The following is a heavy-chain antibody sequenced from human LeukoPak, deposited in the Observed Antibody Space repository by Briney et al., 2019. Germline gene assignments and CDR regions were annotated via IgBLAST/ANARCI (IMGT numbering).Heavy chain of an antibody. CDR2: IYYSGST. D-gene: IGHD3-16*01. J-gene: IGHJ3*02. Sequence: SETLSLTCTVSGGSISSYYWSWIRRPPGKGLEWIGYIYYSGSTNYNPSLKSRVTISVDTSKNQFSLKLSSVTAADTAVYYCARDLPTFGGVGAFDIWGQGTMVTVSS. V-gene: IGHV4-59*01. CDR1: GGSISSYY. CDR3: ARDLPTFGGVGAFDI.